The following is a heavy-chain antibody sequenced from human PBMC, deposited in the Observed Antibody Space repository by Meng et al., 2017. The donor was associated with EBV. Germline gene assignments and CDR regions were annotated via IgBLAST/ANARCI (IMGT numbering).Heavy chain of an antibody. CDR3: AKESLITMVRGVHHRSFDP. J-gene: IGHJ5*02. CDR2: ISYDGSNK. V-gene: IGHV3-30*18. CDR1: GFTFSSYG. Sequence: CAASGFTFSSYGMHWVRQAPGKGLEWVAVISYDGSNKYYADSVKGRFTISRDNSKNTLYLQMNSLRAEDTAVYYCAKESLITMVRGVHHRSFDPWGQGTLVTVSS. D-gene: IGHD3-10*01.